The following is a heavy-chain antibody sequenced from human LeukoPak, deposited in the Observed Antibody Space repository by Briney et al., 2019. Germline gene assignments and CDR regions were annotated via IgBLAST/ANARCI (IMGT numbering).Heavy chain of an antibody. V-gene: IGHV3-7*01. CDR3: AKDQGSSSWYYYYYYMDV. CDR1: GFTFSRYW. J-gene: IGHJ6*03. D-gene: IGHD6-13*01. Sequence: GGSLRLSCAASGFTFSRYWMNWVRQAPGKGLDWVANIQEDGSEKYYVDSVKGRFTISRDNSKNTLYLQMNSLRAEDTAVYYCAKDQGSSSWYYYYYYMDVWGKGTTVTVSS. CDR2: IQEDGSEK.